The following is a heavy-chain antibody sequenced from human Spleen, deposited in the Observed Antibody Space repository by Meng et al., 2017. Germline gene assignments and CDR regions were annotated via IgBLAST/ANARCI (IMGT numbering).Heavy chain of an antibody. D-gene: IGHD2-15*01. J-gene: IGHJ4*02. CDR3: AAAGCSGGSCYSRPLDY. Sequence: QVQLQESGPGLLKPSQTLSLTCTVSGDSLSSGTYYWNWIRQHPGKGLEWIGYIYYSGGTYYNPSLKSRVAILQDTSKNQFSLKLTSVTAADTAVYYCAAAGCSGGSCYSRPLDYWGQGTLVTVSS. CDR2: IYYSGGT. CDR1: GDSLSSGTYY. V-gene: IGHV4-31*03.